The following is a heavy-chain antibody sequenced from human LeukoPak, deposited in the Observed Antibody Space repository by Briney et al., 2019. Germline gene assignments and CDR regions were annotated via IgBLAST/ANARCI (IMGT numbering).Heavy chain of an antibody. V-gene: IGHV3-66*01. CDR1: GFTVSNNY. CDR2: IYTGGAT. J-gene: IGHJ5*02. CDR3: ARDLTSGWSDH. D-gene: IGHD6-19*01. Sequence: GGSLRLSCSASGFTVSNNYMIWVRQTPGKGLEWVSIIYTGGATYYADSVKGRFTISRDNSKNTLYLQMNSLRAEDTAVYYCARDLTSGWSDHWGQGTLVTVSS.